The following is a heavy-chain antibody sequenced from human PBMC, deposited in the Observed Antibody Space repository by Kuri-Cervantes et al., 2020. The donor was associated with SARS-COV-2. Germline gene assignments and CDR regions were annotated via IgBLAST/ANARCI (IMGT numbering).Heavy chain of an antibody. V-gene: IGHV4-4*02. CDR3: AREGIAMAGPYYGMDV. D-gene: IGHD6-19*01. CDR1: GGSISNSNW. CDR2: IYHSGST. Sequence: GSLRLSCAVSGGSISNSNWWSWVRQPPGKGLEWIGEIYHSGSTNYNPSLKSRVTISVDKSKNQFSLKLSSVTAADTAVYYCAREGIAMAGPYYGMDVWGQGTTVTVSS. J-gene: IGHJ6*02.